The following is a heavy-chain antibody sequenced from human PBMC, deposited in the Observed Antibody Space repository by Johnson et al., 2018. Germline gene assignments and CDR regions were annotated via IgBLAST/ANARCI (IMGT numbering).Heavy chain of an antibody. J-gene: IGHJ6*03. CDR3: ARRGSGYMDV. CDR1: GFTFSSYA. Sequence: QVQLVESGGGVVQPGRSXRLSCAASGFTFSSYAMHWVRQAPGKGLEWVAVISYDGSNKYYADSVKGRFTISRDNSKNTLYLQMNSLRAEDTDVYYCARRGSGYMDVWGKGTTVTVSS. D-gene: IGHD3-10*01. CDR2: ISYDGSNK. V-gene: IGHV3-30-3*01.